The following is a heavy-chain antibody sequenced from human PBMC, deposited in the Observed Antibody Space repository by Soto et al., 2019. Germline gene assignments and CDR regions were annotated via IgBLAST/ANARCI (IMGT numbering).Heavy chain of an antibody. CDR2: ISGSGGRT. J-gene: IGHJ2*01. V-gene: IGHV3-23*01. D-gene: IGHD1-26*01. CDR3: AKARGELPYWYFDL. CDR1: GFTFSSYA. Sequence: EVQLLESGGGLEQPGGSLRLSCAASGFTFSSYAMTWVRQAPGKGPEWVSGISGSGGRTYYADSVKGRFTISRDTSKNTLYLQMNSLGAEDTAVYYCAKARGELPYWYFDLWGRGTLVTVSS.